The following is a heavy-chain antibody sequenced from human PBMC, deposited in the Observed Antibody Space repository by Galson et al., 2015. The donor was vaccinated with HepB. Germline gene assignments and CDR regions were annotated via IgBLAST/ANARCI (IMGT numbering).Heavy chain of an antibody. CDR1: AYAFIGYY. D-gene: IGHD3-10*01. J-gene: IGHJ4*02. CDR2: INPNNGDT. Sequence: QSGAEVKKPGESLKVSCKASAYAFIGYYLHWVRQAPGQGLEWMGRINPNNGDTNYAQNFQGRVTMTTDTSISTAYMELSGLRSDDTAIYYCASPSSSGSYFPDYWGRGILVTVSS. CDR3: ASPSSSGSYFPDY. V-gene: IGHV1-2*06.